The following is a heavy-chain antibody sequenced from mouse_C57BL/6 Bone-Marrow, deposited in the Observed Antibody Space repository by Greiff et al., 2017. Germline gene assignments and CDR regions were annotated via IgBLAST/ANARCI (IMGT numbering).Heavy chain of an antibody. CDR1: GYTFTDYY. D-gene: IGHD2-2*01. V-gene: IGHV1-26*01. Sequence: EVKLQQSGPELVKPGASVKISCKASGYTFTDYYMNWVKQSHGKSLEWIGDINPNNGGTSYNQKFKGKGTLTVDKSSSTAYMELRSLTSEDSAVYYCARGMVTTGFDYWGQGTTLTVSS. CDR2: INPNNGGT. J-gene: IGHJ2*01. CDR3: ARGMVTTGFDY.